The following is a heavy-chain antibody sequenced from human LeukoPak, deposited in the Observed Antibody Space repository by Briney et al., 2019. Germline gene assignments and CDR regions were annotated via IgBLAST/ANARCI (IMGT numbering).Heavy chain of an antibody. J-gene: IGHJ4*02. Sequence: GGSLRLSCTASGFIFGDYAMSRVRQAPGKGLEWVGFIRSKPYGGTTEYAASVKGRFTISRDDSKSIAYLQMNSLKTEDTAVYYCTRDGSGSYYNVLDYWGQGTLVTVSS. CDR3: TRDGSGSYYNVLDY. CDR2: IRSKPYGGTT. CDR1: GFIFGDYA. D-gene: IGHD3-10*01. V-gene: IGHV3-49*04.